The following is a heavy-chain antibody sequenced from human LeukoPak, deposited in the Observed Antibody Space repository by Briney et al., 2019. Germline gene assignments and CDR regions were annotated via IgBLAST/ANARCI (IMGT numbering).Heavy chain of an antibody. CDR1: GGSISSSSYY. CDR3: TRPDRGVRGVDY. V-gene: IGHV4-39*01. CDR2: IYYSGST. Sequence: SETLSLTCTVSGGSISSSSYYWGWIRQPPGKGLEWIGSIYYSGSTYYNPSLKSRVTISVDTSKNQFSLKLSSVTAADTAVYYCTRPDRGVRGVDYWGQGTLVTVSS. D-gene: IGHD3-10*01. J-gene: IGHJ4*02.